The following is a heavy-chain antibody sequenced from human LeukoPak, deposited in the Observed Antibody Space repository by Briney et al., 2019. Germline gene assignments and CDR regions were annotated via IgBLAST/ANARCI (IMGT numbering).Heavy chain of an antibody. CDR2: IYHSGST. CDR3: AREVNDYYYGMDV. Sequence: SGTLSLTCAVSGVSISSSNWWSWVRQPPGKGLEWIGEIYHSGSTNYNPSLKSRVTISVDKSKNQFSLKLSSVTAADTAVYYCAREVNDYYYGMDVWGQGTTVTVSS. J-gene: IGHJ6*02. CDR1: GVSISSSNW. D-gene: IGHD3-22*01. V-gene: IGHV4-4*02.